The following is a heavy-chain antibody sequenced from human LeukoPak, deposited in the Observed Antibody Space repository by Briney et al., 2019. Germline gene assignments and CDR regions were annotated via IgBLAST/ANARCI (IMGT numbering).Heavy chain of an antibody. V-gene: IGHV3-9*01. CDR3: AKDRGSGSYSHYYFDY. J-gene: IGHJ4*02. CDR1: GFTFDDYA. CDR2: ISWNSGSI. D-gene: IGHD1-26*01. Sequence: GGSLRLSCAASGFTFDDYAMHWVRQAPGKGLEWVSGISWNSGSIGYADSVKGRFTISRDNVKNSLYLQMNSLRAEDTALYYCAKDRGSGSYSHYYFDYWGQGTLVTVSS.